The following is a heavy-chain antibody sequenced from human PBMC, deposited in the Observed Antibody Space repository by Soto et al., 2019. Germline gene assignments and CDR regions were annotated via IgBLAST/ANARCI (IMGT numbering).Heavy chain of an antibody. V-gene: IGHV4-61*01. CDR3: ARGATGIQYDY. CDR2: GSYSGTT. CDR1: GVSVSSGSFY. D-gene: IGHD3-10*01. J-gene: IGHJ4*02. Sequence: QVQLQESGPGLVKPSETLSLTCTVSGVSVSSGSFYWAWIRQPPGKGLEWIGFGSYSGTTNYKPSLKSRVTISVDTSRSQITLKVSSLTAADTAVYYCARGATGIQYDYWGQGTLVTVSS.